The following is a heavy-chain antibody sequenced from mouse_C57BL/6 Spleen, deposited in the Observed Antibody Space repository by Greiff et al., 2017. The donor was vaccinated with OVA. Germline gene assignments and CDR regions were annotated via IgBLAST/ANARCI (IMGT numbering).Heavy chain of an antibody. V-gene: IGHV14-2*01. Sequence: VQLQQSGAELVKPGASVKLSCTASGFNIKDYYMHWVKQRTEQGLEWIGRIDPEDGETKYAPKFPGKATITADTSSNTAYLQLSSLTSEDTAVYYCARGVFDYWGQGTTLTVSS. CDR3: ARGVFDY. CDR1: GFNIKDYY. J-gene: IGHJ2*01. CDR2: IDPEDGET.